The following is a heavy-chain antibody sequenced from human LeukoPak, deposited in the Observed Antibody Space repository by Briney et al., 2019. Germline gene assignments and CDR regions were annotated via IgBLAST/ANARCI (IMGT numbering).Heavy chain of an antibody. J-gene: IGHJ5*02. CDR1: GYTLTELS. CDR2: FDPEDGET. D-gene: IGHD3-3*01. Sequence: ASVTVSCKGSGYTLTELSMHWVRQAPRKGLEWMGGFDPEDGETIYAQKFQGRVTMTEDTSTDTAYMEPSSLRSEDTAVYYCAKSGLWDWFDPWGQGTLVTVSS. CDR3: AKSGLWDWFDP. V-gene: IGHV1-24*01.